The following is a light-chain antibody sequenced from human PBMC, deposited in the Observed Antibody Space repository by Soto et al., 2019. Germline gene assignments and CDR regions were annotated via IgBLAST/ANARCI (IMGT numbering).Light chain of an antibody. Sequence: ESMLPKFPGTLSLTPGERATLSCRASESVSNNYLAWYLQKPGQAPRLRIYGASNRATGIPDRFSGSGSGTDFALSFCRMEPQAFAVYYCQYYCSAQTVGQGPSV. CDR1: ESVSNNY. V-gene: IGKV3-20*01. CDR3: QYYCSAQT. J-gene: IGKJ1*01. CDR2: GAS.